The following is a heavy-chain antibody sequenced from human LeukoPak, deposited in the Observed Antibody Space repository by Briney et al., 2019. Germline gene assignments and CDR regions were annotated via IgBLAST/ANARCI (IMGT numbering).Heavy chain of an antibody. CDR3: ARGNRYYRSGIPYGMDV. CDR1: GGSISSYH. Sequence: PSETLSLTCTVSGGSISSYHWSWIRQPAGKGRERIVRIYTSGSTNYNPSLERGVTMSVDTSKNQFSLKLSSVTAADTAVYYCARGNRYYRSGIPYGMDVWGQGTTVTVSS. D-gene: IGHD3-10*01. J-gene: IGHJ6*02. CDR2: IYTSGST. V-gene: IGHV4-4*07.